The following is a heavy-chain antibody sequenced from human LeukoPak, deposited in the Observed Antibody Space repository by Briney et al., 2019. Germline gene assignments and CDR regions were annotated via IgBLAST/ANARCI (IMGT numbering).Heavy chain of an antibody. V-gene: IGHV3-30*02. CDR3: AKDRYSTSSTFTINPFDY. CDR2: IRFDGRDK. J-gene: IGHJ4*02. Sequence: GGSLRLSCAASEFTFSSYGMNWVRQAPGKGLEWVAFIRFDGRDKYYADSVKGRFTISRDNSKSTLDLQMNSLRVEDTAVYYCAKDRYSTSSTFTINPFDYWGQGILVTVSS. CDR1: EFTFSSYG. D-gene: IGHD6-13*01.